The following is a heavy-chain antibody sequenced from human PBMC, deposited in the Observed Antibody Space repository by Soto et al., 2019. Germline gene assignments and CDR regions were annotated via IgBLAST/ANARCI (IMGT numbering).Heavy chain of an antibody. V-gene: IGHV1-46*01. CDR2: INPKGGDT. Sequence: AAVQVSFMATRYMFPYYHVHWVGQAPGQGLEWMGIINPKGGDTRYAQKFQGRVTMTRDTSTSTVYMEVSSLRYEDTALYYCARVAYSSGLLFYLDYWGQGTLVTVSS. CDR3: ARVAYSSGLLFYLDY. J-gene: IGHJ4*02. D-gene: IGHD5-18*01. CDR1: RYMFPYYH.